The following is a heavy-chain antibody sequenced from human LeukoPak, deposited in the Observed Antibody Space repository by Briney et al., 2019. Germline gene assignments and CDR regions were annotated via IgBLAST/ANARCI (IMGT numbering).Heavy chain of an antibody. CDR3: ARGRGMATTRIPNCFDY. V-gene: IGHV3-7*04. Sequence: GGSLRLSCAASGFTFSSYWMSWVRQAPGKGLEWVANIKQDGSEKYYVDSVKGRFTISRDNAKNSLYLQMNSLRAEDTAVYYCARGRGMATTRIPNCFDYWGQGTLVTVSS. J-gene: IGHJ4*02. CDR2: IKQDGSEK. CDR1: GFTFSSYW. D-gene: IGHD5-24*01.